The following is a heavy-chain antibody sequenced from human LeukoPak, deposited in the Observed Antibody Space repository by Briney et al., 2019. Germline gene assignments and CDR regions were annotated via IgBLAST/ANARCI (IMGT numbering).Heavy chain of an antibody. CDR2: IIPIFGTA. Sequence: SSVKVSCKASGSTFSSYAISWVRQAPGQGLEWMGGIIPIFGTANYAQKFQGRVTITTDESTSTAYMELSSLRSEDTAVYYCARVRPYYYYMDVWGKGTTVTVSS. J-gene: IGHJ6*03. CDR1: GSTFSSYA. V-gene: IGHV1-69*05. CDR3: ARVRPYYYYMDV.